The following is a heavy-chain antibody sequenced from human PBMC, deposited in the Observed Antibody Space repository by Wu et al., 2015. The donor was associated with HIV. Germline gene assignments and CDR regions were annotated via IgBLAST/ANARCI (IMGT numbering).Heavy chain of an antibody. J-gene: IGHJ6*03. D-gene: IGHD5/OR15-5a*01. Sequence: QLVQSGGELRKPGDSVRVSCQASGYNFVTFGINWLRRAPGQRLQWLGWIDSFNGDRNYTRGXLTMTTNTSTATAFLELRSLRLDDTATYYCAREPPXGVYLYMDVWGKGLRSPSL. CDR1: GYNFVTFG. V-gene: IGHV1-18*01. CDR3: AREPPXGVYLYMDV. CDR2: IDSFNGDR.